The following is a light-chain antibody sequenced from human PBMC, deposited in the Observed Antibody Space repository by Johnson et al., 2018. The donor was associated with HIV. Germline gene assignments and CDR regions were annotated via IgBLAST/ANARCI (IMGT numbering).Light chain of an antibody. Sequence: QSVLTQPPSVSAAPGQKVTISCSGSSCDIGNNYVSWHQQLPGTAPKLLIYDNNNRSSGIPDRISGSKSGTSATLGITRLQTGDEADDYCGTWDSGLSAGNVFGTGTKVPVL. J-gene: IGLJ1*01. V-gene: IGLV1-51*01. CDR1: SCDIGNNY. CDR3: GTWDSGLSAGNV. CDR2: DNN.